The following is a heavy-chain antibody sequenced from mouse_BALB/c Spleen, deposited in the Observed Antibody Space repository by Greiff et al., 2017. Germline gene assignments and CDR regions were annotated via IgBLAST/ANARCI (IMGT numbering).Heavy chain of an antibody. J-gene: IGHJ1*01. Sequence: QVQLQQSGAELARPGASVKMSCKASGYTFTSYTMHWVKQRPGQGLEWIGYINPSSGYTNYNQKFKDKATLTADKSSSTAYMQLSSLTSEDSAVYYCARGYGSSYGLWYFDVWGAGTTVTVSS. V-gene: IGHV1-4*01. CDR3: ARGYGSSYGLWYFDV. CDR2: INPSSGYT. D-gene: IGHD1-1*01. CDR1: GYTFTSYT.